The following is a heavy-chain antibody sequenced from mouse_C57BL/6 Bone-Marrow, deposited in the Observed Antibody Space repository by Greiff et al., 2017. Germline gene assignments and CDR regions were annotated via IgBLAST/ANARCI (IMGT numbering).Heavy chain of an antibody. V-gene: IGHV1-26*01. CDR1: GYTFTDYY. CDR2: INPNNGGT. J-gene: IGHJ4*01. Sequence: VQLQQSGPELVKPGASVKISCKASGYTFTDYYMNWVKQSHGKSLEWIGDINPNNGGTSYNQKFKGKATLTVDKSSSTAYMELRSLTSEDSAVYYWASEGYGNYDYAMDYWGQGTSVTVSS. CDR3: ASEGYGNYDYAMDY. D-gene: IGHD2-10*02.